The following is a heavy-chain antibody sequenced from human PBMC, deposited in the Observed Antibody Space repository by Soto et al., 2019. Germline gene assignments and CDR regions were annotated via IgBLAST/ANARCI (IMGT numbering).Heavy chain of an antibody. CDR1: GYTFTSYY. CDR3: ASEESDSITIFVPARPYYYYGMDV. V-gene: IGHV1-46*01. CDR2: INPSGGST. D-gene: IGHD3-3*01. Sequence: ASVKVSCKASGYTFTSYYMHWVRQAPGQGLEWMGIINPSGGSTSYAQKFQGRVTMTRDTSTSTVYMELSSLRSEDTAVYYCASEESDSITIFVPARPYYYYGMDVWGQGTTVTV. J-gene: IGHJ6*02.